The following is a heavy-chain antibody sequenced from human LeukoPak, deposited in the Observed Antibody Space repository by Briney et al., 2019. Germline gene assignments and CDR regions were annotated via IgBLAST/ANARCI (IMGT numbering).Heavy chain of an antibody. CDR2: INSDGSST. V-gene: IGHV3-74*01. J-gene: IGHJ6*02. Sequence: PGGSLRLSCAASGFTFSSYWMHWVRQAPGKGLVWVSRINSDGSSTSYADSVKGRFTISRDNAKNTLYLQMNSLRAGDTAVYYCARRLVTALYYYYYGMDVWGQGTTVTVSS. CDR1: GFTFSSYW. D-gene: IGHD2-21*02. CDR3: ARRLVTALYYYYYGMDV.